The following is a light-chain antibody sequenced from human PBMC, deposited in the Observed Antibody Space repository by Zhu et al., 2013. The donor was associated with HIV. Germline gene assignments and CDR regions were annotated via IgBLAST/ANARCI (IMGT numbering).Light chain of an antibody. V-gene: IGKV3-20*01. CDR3: QQYGTSPT. J-gene: IGKJ3*01. CDR2: GAT. CDR1: QSVRTTS. Sequence: EIVLTQSPGTLSLSPGERATLSCRASQSVRTTSLVWYQQKPGQAPRLLIHGATNRATNIPDRFSGSGSGTDFTLTISRLEPEDFAVYYCQQYGTSPTFGPGTRVDIK.